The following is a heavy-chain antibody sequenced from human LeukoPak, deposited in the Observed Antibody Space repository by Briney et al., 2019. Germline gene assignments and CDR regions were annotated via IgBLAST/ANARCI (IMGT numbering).Heavy chain of an antibody. D-gene: IGHD3-10*01. CDR3: ARPTYYYGSGSYYNNYFDY. J-gene: IGHJ4*02. CDR2: INPSGDST. CDR1: GYTFSTYY. V-gene: IGHV1-46*01. Sequence: ASVKVSCKASGYTFSTYYMHWVRQAPGQGLEWMGIINPSGDSTSYAQRFQGRVTITADKSTSTAYMELSSLRSEDTAVYYCARPTYYYGSGSYYNNYFDYWGQGTLVTVSS.